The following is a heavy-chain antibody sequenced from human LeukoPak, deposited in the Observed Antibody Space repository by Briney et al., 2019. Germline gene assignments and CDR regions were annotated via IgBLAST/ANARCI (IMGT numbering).Heavy chain of an antibody. V-gene: IGHV4-61*05. CDR2: IYYSGST. J-gene: IGHJ1*01. CDR1: GGSISSSSYY. CDR3: ARGDVEMATNGFQH. D-gene: IGHD5-24*01. Sequence: SETLSLTCTVSGGSISSSSYYWGWVRQPPGKGLEWIGYIYYSGSTNYNPSLKSRVTISVDASKNQFSLKLSSVTAADTAVYYCARGDVEMATNGFQHWGQGTLVTVSS.